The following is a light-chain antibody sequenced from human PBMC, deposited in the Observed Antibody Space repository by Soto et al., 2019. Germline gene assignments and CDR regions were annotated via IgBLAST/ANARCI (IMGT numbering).Light chain of an antibody. J-gene: IGLJ1*01. V-gene: IGLV2-14*01. CDR3: SSYTTSRTLV. CDR1: SSDVGGYDY. CDR2: DVT. Sequence: QSVLTQPASVSGSPGQSITISCTGTSSDVGGYDYVSWYLQHPGKAPKLMIYDVTNRPSGVSNRFSGSKSGNTASLTISGLQAEDEADYYCSSYTTSRTLVFGTGTKVSVL.